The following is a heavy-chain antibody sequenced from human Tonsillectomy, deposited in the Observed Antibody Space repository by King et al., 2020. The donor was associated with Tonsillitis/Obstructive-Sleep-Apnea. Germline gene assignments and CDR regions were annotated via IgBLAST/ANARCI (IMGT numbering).Heavy chain of an antibody. CDR2: IRSKAYGGTT. Sequence: VQLVESGGGLVQPGRSLRLSCAASGFTFGDYAMVWVRQAPGKGLEWVGFIRSKAYGGTTEYAASVRGRFSISTDDSKSIAYLQMNSLKTEDTAVYFRTRGARSDASVWYYYHYMDVWGKGTTVIVSS. D-gene: IGHD2-21*01. J-gene: IGHJ6*03. CDR1: GFTFGDYA. CDR3: TRGARSDASVWYYYHYMDV. V-gene: IGHV3-49*04.